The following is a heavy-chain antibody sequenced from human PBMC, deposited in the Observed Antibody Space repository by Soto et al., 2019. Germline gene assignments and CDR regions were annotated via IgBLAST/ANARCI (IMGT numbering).Heavy chain of an antibody. Sequence: QVQLVESGGGVVQPGRSLRLSCAASGFTFSSYGMHWVRQAPGKGLEWVAVISYDGSNKYYADSVKGRFTISRDNSKNTLYLQMNSLRAEDTAVYYCAKESARFGEFSYGMDVWGQGTTVTVSS. V-gene: IGHV3-30*18. J-gene: IGHJ6*02. CDR2: ISYDGSNK. D-gene: IGHD3-10*01. CDR3: AKESARFGEFSYGMDV. CDR1: GFTFSSYG.